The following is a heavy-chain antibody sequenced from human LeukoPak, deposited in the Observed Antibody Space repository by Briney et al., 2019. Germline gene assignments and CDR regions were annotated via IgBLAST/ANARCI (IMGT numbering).Heavy chain of an antibody. Sequence: GGSLRLSCAASGFTFSSYAMSWVRQAPGKGLEWVSAISGSGGSTYYADSVKGRFTISRDNAKNSLYLQMNSLRAEDTAVYYCARDNVFSSSSPYYMDVWGKGTTVTVSS. CDR1: GFTFSSYA. CDR2: ISGSGGST. V-gene: IGHV3-23*01. D-gene: IGHD6-6*01. J-gene: IGHJ6*03. CDR3: ARDNVFSSSSPYYMDV.